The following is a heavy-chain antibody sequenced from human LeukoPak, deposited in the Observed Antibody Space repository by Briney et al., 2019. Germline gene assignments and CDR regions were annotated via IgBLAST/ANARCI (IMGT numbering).Heavy chain of an antibody. J-gene: IGHJ4*02. CDR3: ARYVVYGSGKYYFDY. D-gene: IGHD3-10*01. CDR1: GGSVSSTTYY. V-gene: IGHV4-39*01. CDR2: INYSGST. Sequence: PSETLSLTRTASGGSVSSTTYYWSWIRQPPGKGLEWIASINYSGSTYYNPSLKSRVTISVDTSENQFSLKLSSVTAADTAVYYCARYVVYGSGKYYFDYWGQGTLVTVSS.